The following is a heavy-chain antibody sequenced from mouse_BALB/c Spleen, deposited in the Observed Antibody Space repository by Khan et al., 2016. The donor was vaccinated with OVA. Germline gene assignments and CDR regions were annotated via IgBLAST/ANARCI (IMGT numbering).Heavy chain of an antibody. CDR1: GFTFSNYA. D-gene: IGHD4-1*01. CDR3: ASHLTGSFAY. CDR2: ISSAGTYT. Sequence: EVKLVESGGDLVKPGGSLKLSCAASGFTFSNYAMSWVRRTPDKRLEWVATISSAGTYTYYQDSVKGRFTISRNNAKNTLYLQMSSLKSEDTAMFYCASHLTGSFAYWGQGTLVTVSA. J-gene: IGHJ3*01. V-gene: IGHV5-6*01.